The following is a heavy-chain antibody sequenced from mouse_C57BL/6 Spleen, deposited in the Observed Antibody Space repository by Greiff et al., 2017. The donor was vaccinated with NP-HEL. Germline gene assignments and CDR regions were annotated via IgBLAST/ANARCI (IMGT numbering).Heavy chain of an antibody. CDR3: ARSRGYEGGYYAMDY. Sequence: QVQLQQPGAELVKPGASVKLSCKASGYTFTSYWMQWVKQRPGQGLEWIGEIDPSDSYTHYNQKFKGKATLTVDTSSSTAYMQLSSLTSEDSAVYYWARSRGYEGGYYAMDYWGQGTSVTVSS. V-gene: IGHV1-50*01. CDR2: IDPSDSYT. CDR1: GYTFTSYW. D-gene: IGHD2-2*01. J-gene: IGHJ4*01.